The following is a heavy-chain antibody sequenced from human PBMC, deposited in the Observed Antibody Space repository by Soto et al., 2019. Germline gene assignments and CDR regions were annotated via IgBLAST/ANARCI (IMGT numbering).Heavy chain of an antibody. Sequence: QVHLQESGPTLLKSSETLSLTCTVSGGSMYTYSWTWIRQPAGKGLEWVGHIYSSGSANYNPSLKSRVSMSVGSSKNQFSLKLNSVTAADTAVYYCATIVGANDYWGRGTLVTVSS. V-gene: IGHV4-4*07. J-gene: IGHJ4*02. CDR3: ATIVGANDY. D-gene: IGHD1-26*01. CDR2: IYSSGSA. CDR1: GGSMYTYS.